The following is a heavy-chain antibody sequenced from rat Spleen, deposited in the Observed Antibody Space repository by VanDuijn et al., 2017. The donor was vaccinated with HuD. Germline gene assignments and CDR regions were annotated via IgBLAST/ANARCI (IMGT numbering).Heavy chain of an antibody. Sequence: EVQLVESGGGLVQPGRSMKLSCAALGFTFSNYYMAWVRQAPTKGLEWVASISTGGGNTYYRDSVTGRFTISRDSAKSTLYLQMDSLRSEDTATYYCATHGTMAARSGYYFDYWGQGVMVTVSS. V-gene: IGHV5-25*01. J-gene: IGHJ2*01. CDR2: ISTGGGNT. CDR1: GFTFSNYY. CDR3: ATHGTMAARSGYYFDY. D-gene: IGHD1-2*01.